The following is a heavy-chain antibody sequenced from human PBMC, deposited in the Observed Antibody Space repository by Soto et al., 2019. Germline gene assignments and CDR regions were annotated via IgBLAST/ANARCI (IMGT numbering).Heavy chain of an antibody. CDR1: GCSISSYY. CDR3: ARRAVVAVTGSLDNWLDP. D-gene: IGHD2-21*01. V-gene: IGHV4-59*01. J-gene: IGHJ5*02. Sequence: PSETLSLTCTVSGCSISSYYWNWLRQPPGKALEWIGYVYNSGSTNYNPSLKSRVTISVDTSKNQFSLKVNSVTAADTAVYYCARRAVVAVTGSLDNWLDPWGQGILVTVSS. CDR2: VYNSGST.